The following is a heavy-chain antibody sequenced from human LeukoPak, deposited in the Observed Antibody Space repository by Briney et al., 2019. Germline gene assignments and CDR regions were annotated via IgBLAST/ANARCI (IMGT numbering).Heavy chain of an antibody. CDR2: LTGDGNDA. CDR1: GFIFTSYA. V-gene: IGHV3-23*01. Sequence: GGSLRLSCAASGFIFTSYAMSWVRQIPGKGLEWVATLTGDGNDANYADSVKGRFTISRDNSKNTLYLHMNSLRAGDTAGDTALYYCAKEDQPLWRGYFRYFDSWGQGTLVTVSS. D-gene: IGHD3-3*01. CDR3: AKEDQPLWRGYFRYFDS. J-gene: IGHJ4*02.